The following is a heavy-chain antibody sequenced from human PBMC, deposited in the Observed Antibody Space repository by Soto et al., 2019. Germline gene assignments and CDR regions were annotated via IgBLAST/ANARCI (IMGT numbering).Heavy chain of an antibody. Sequence: SVKVSCKASGGTFSSYAISWVRQAPGQGLEWMGGIIPIFGTAIYAQKFQGRVTITTDESSSTAYMELSSLRSEDTAVYYCASGSGMTTVDYYFDYWGQGTLVTVSS. V-gene: IGHV1-69*05. CDR3: ASGSGMTTVDYYFDY. J-gene: IGHJ4*02. CDR1: GGTFSSYA. D-gene: IGHD3-10*01. CDR2: IIPIFGTA.